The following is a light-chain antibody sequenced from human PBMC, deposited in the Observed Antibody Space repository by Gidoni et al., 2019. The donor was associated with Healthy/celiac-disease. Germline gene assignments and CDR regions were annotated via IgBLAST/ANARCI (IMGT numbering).Light chain of an antibody. Sequence: DIVLTPSPDSLAVSLGDRAPINCKSSQSVLYSSNNKNYLAWYQQKPGQPPKRLIYWASTRESGVPDRFSGSGSGTDFTLTISSLQAEDVAVYYCQQYYSTPYTFGQGTKLEIK. J-gene: IGKJ2*01. V-gene: IGKV4-1*01. CDR2: WAS. CDR1: QSVLYSSNNKNY. CDR3: QQYYSTPYT.